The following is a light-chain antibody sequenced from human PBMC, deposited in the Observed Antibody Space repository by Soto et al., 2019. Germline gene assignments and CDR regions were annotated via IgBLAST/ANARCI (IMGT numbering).Light chain of an antibody. J-gene: IGKJ3*01. CDR2: AAS. CDR1: QSISSY. Sequence: DIQMTQSPSSLSASVGDRVTITCRASQSISSYLNWYQQKPGKAPKLLIYAASSLQSGVPSRFSGSGSGTDFTLTISSLQPEEFATYYCPQSYSTLFTFGPGTKVDIK. V-gene: IGKV1-39*01. CDR3: PQSYSTLFT.